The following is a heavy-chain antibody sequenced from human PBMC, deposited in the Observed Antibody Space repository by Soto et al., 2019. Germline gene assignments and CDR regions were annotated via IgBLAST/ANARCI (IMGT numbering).Heavy chain of an antibody. D-gene: IGHD3-10*01. CDR3: SRVDPGETSPFDH. CDR1: GYIFTSYY. V-gene: IGHV1-46*03. CDR2: INPFDGSR. J-gene: IGHJ4*02. Sequence: QVQLVQSGAEVKKSGASVKVSCKASGYIFTSYYIHWVRQAPGQGLEWMGWINPFDGSRMFAQSFQGRVTMTRDTSTSTVYMEVSSLRSEDTAVYYCSRVDPGETSPFDHWGQGTLVTVSS.